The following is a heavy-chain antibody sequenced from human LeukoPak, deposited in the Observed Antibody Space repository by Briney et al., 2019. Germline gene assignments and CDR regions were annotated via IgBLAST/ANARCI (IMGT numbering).Heavy chain of an antibody. J-gene: IGHJ4*02. D-gene: IGHD4-23*01. V-gene: IGHV3-33*01. CDR3: ARGYGGNFAYFDY. Sequence: GRSLRLSCAASGFTFSSYGMHWVRQAPGKGLEWVAVIWYDGSNKYYADSVKGRFTISRDNSRNTLYLQMNSLRAEDTAVYYCARGYGGNFAYFDYWGQGTLVTVSS. CDR2: IWYDGSNK. CDR1: GFTFSSYG.